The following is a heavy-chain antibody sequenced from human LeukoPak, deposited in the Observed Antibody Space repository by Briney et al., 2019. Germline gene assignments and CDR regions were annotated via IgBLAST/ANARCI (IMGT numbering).Heavy chain of an antibody. Sequence: QSGGSLRLSCAASGFTFDDYAMHWVRQAPGKGLEWVSGISWNSGSIGYADSVKGRFTISRDNAKNSLYLQMNSLRAEDTALYYCAKGRWSSSSSDAFDIWGQGTMVTVSS. J-gene: IGHJ3*02. CDR3: AKGRWSSSSSDAFDI. CDR1: GFTFDDYA. V-gene: IGHV3-9*01. CDR2: ISWNSGSI. D-gene: IGHD6-13*01.